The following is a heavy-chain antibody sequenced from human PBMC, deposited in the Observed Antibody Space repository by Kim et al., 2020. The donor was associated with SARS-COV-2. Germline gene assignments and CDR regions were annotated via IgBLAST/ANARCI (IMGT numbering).Heavy chain of an antibody. V-gene: IGHV3-30*03. CDR2: ISYDDNNK. CDR3: ATDGSGNYYGH. D-gene: IGHD3-10*01. CDR1: GFTFSNYG. Sequence: GGSLRLSCAASGFTFSNYGMHWVRQAPGKGLEWVAAISYDDNNKYYGESVKGRFTISRDTPKNTLYLQMNNLRGEDTAVYYCATDGSGNYYGHWGQGTLVTVSS. J-gene: IGHJ4*02.